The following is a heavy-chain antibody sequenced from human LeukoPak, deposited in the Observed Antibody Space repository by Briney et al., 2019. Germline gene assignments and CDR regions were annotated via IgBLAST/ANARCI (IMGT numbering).Heavy chain of an antibody. V-gene: IGHV4-30-4*01. CDR2: IYYSGST. D-gene: IGHD3-22*01. CDR1: GGSISSGDYY. CDR3: AGALDSSGYYYWYFDL. Sequence: SQTLSLTCTVSGGSISSGDYYWSWIRQPPGTGLEWIGYIYYSGSTYYNPSLKSRVTISVDTSKNQFSLKLSSVTAADTAVYYCAGALDSSGYYYWYFDLWGRGTLVTVSS. J-gene: IGHJ2*01.